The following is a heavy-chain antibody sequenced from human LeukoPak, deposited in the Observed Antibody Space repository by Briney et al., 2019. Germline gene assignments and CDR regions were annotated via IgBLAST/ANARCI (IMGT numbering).Heavy chain of an antibody. V-gene: IGHV3-11*04. CDR1: GFTSRFSFSDYY. Sequence: GGSLRLSCAASGFTSRFSFSDYYMSWIRQAPGKGLEWLSFISNSVNTIHYADSVRGRFTISRDNAKNSLYLQMNSLRAEDTAVYYCARESSESFDIWGQGTMVTVSS. D-gene: IGHD6-25*01. CDR3: ARESSESFDI. J-gene: IGHJ3*02. CDR2: ISNSVNTI.